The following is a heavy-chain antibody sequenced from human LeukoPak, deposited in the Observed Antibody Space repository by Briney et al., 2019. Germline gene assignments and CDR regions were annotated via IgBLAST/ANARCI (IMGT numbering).Heavy chain of an antibody. CDR1: GDSISNGFYY. J-gene: IGHJ4*02. Sequence: PSETLSLTCTVSGDSISNGFYYWAWIRQPPEKGLEWFGSLFHSGNTYYNPSLRSRVSISVDTSKNQFSLKLTSVTAADTAVYYCARTRHITVAGHFDYWGRGTLVTVSS. D-gene: IGHD6-19*01. V-gene: IGHV4-39*01. CDR3: ARTRHITVAGHFDY. CDR2: LFHSGNT.